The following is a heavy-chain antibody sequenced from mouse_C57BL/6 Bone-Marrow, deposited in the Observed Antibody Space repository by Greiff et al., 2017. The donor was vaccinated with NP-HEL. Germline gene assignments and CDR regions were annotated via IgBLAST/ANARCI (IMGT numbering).Heavy chain of an antibody. CDR1: GFNIKDYY. Sequence: VQLKESGAELVRPGASVKLSCTASGFNIKDYYMHWVKQRPEQGLEWIGRIDPEDGDTEYAPKFQGKATMTADTSSNTAYLQLSSLTSEDTAVYYCTILYSGTALLFDYWGQGTTLTVSS. D-gene: IGHD3-3*01. J-gene: IGHJ2*01. V-gene: IGHV14-1*01. CDR2: IDPEDGDT. CDR3: TILYSGTALLFDY.